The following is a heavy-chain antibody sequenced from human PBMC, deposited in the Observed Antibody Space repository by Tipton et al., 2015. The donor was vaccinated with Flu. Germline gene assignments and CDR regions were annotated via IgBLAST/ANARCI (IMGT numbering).Heavy chain of an antibody. V-gene: IGHV4-39*01. D-gene: IGHD6-19*01. Sequence: TLSLTCTVSGGSISSSSYYWGWIRQPPGKGLEWIGSIYYSGSTYYNPSLKSRVTISVDTSKNQFSLKLSSVTAADTAVYCCARRVGASQYSSGWYGSFDYWGQGTLVTVSS. J-gene: IGHJ4*02. CDR3: ARRVGASQYSSGWYGSFDY. CDR1: GGSISSSSYY. CDR2: IYYSGST.